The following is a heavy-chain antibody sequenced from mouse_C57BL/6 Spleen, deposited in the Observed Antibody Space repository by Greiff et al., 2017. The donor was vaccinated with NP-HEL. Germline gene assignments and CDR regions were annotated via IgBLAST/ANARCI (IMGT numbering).Heavy chain of an antibody. CDR1: GFTFSSYG. CDR2: ISSGGSYT. J-gene: IGHJ2*01. Sequence: EVTLVESGGDLVKPGGSLKLSCAASGFTFSSYGMSWVRQTPDKRLEWVATISSGGSYTYYPDSVKGRFTISRDNAKNTLYLQMSSLKSEDTAMYYCARQGITTYYFDYWGQGTTLTVSS. D-gene: IGHD1-1*01. V-gene: IGHV5-6*01. CDR3: ARQGITTYYFDY.